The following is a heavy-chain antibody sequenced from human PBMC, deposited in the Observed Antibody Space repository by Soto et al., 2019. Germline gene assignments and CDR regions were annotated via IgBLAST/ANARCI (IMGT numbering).Heavy chain of an antibody. J-gene: IGHJ4*02. CDR3: ARLSSGSYFDH. Sequence: QITLKESGPTLVEPTQTLTLTCTCSGFSLSTNGVGVGWIRQPPGKTLEWLTHIYWDDDKRYSPSLKSRLTITRDTSKKQVVLTMTSMDPVDTATYYCARLSSGSYFDHWGQGALVTVSS. V-gene: IGHV2-5*02. CDR1: GFSLSTNGVG. CDR2: IYWDDDK. D-gene: IGHD1-26*01.